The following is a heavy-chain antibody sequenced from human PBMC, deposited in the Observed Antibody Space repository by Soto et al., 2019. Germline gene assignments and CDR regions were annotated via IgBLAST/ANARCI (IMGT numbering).Heavy chain of an antibody. D-gene: IGHD3-10*01. Sequence: SETLSLTCTVSGGSISSGGYYWSWIRQHPGKGLEWIGYIYYSGSTYYNPSLKSRVTISVDTSKNQFSLKLSSVTAADTAVYYCARHAGRLLWFGELPPDYWGQGTLVTVSS. V-gene: IGHV4-31*03. CDR3: ARHAGRLLWFGELPPDY. J-gene: IGHJ4*02. CDR1: GGSISSGGYY. CDR2: IYYSGST.